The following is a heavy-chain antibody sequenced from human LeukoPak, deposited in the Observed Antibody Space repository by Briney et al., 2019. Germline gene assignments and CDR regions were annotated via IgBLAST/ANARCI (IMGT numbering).Heavy chain of an antibody. J-gene: IGHJ4*02. D-gene: IGHD2-15*01. Sequence: GRSLRLSCAASGLTFSSYGMHWVRQAPGKGLEWVAVISYDGSNKYYADSVKGRFTISRDNSKNTLYLQMNSLRAEDTAVYYCARGRVRYCSGGSCYEWDYWGQGTLVTVSS. CDR2: ISYDGSNK. CDR1: GLTFSSYG. CDR3: ARGRVRYCSGGSCYEWDY. V-gene: IGHV3-30*03.